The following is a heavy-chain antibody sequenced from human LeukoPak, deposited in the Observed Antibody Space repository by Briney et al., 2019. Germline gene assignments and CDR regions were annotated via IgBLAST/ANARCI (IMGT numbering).Heavy chain of an antibody. CDR1: GYTFTSYG. Sequence: ASVKVSCKASGYTFTSYGISWVRQAPGQGLEWMGWISACNGNTNYAQKLQGRVTMTTDTSTSTAYMELRSLRSDDTAVYYCARDSLGGDYADYYYGMDVWGQGTTVTVSS. D-gene: IGHD4-17*01. CDR3: ARDSLGGDYADYYYGMDV. J-gene: IGHJ6*02. CDR2: ISACNGNT. V-gene: IGHV1-18*01.